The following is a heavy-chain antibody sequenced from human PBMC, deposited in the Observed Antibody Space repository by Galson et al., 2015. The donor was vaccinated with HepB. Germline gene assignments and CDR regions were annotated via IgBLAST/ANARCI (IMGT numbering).Heavy chain of an antibody. Sequence: SLRLSCAASGFTFSNYAMYWVRQAPGEGLEWVTLTSHDGSNDYYADSVRGRFTISRDNSQNTLFLQMNSLRPEDTALYYCARGRSYSSSWPYYYYGMDVWGQGTTVTVSS. CDR3: ARGRSYSSSWPYYYYGMDV. D-gene: IGHD6-13*01. J-gene: IGHJ6*02. CDR1: GFTFSNYA. CDR2: TSHDGSND. V-gene: IGHV3-30-3*01.